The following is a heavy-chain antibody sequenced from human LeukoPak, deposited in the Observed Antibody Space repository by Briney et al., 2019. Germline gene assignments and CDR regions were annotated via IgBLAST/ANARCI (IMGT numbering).Heavy chain of an antibody. CDR3: AKDRPNYYGSNGHYYKLNGDC. Sequence: GGSLRLSCAAAGFTFSSYAMSWVRQAPGKGLEWVSSITSSGAATYYADSVKGRFTISRDNSDNTLYLQMNSLRAEDTAVYYCAKDRPNYYGSNGHYYKLNGDCWGQGTLVTVSS. V-gene: IGHV3-23*01. CDR2: ITSSGAAT. D-gene: IGHD3-22*01. CDR1: GFTFSSYA. J-gene: IGHJ4*02.